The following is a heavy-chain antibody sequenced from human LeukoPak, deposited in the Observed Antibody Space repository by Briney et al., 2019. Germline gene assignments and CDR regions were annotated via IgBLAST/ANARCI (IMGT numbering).Heavy chain of an antibody. Sequence: GRSLRLSCAASGFTFDDYAMHWVRQAPGKGLEWVSGISWNSGSIGYADSVKGRFTISRDNAKNSLYLQMNSLRAEDTAVYFCAREGPYLGAAVAGTAALDSWGQGTLVTVSS. CDR1: GFTFDDYA. CDR3: AREGPYLGAAVAGTAALDS. J-gene: IGHJ4*02. V-gene: IGHV3-9*01. D-gene: IGHD6-19*01. CDR2: ISWNSGSI.